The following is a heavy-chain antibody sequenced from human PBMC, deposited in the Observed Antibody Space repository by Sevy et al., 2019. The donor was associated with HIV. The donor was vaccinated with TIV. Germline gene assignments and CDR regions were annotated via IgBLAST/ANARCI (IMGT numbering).Heavy chain of an antibody. Sequence: GGSLRLSCTASGFSFDSYDMNWVRQAPGKGLVWVSRINSDGSSTSYADSVKGRFTISRDNGKNTLYLQMKSLRAEDTAVYFCSRGLYYYDMRGHQEPGDYWGQGVLVTVSS. CDR1: GFSFDSYD. V-gene: IGHV3-74*01. CDR3: SRGLYYYDMRGHQEPGDY. CDR2: INSDGSST. J-gene: IGHJ4*02. D-gene: IGHD3-22*01.